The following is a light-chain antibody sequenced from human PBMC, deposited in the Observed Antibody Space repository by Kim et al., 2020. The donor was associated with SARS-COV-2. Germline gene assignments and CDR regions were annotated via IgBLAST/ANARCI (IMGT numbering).Light chain of an antibody. J-gene: IGLJ1*01. CDR1: KLGDKY. CDR3: QAWDSSYV. CDR2: QDS. V-gene: IGLV3-1*01. Sequence: YELTQPPSVSVSPGQTASITCSGDKLGDKYACWYQQKPGQSPVLVIYQDSKRPSGIPERFSGSNSGNTATLTISGTQAMDEADYYCQAWDSSYVFGTGT.